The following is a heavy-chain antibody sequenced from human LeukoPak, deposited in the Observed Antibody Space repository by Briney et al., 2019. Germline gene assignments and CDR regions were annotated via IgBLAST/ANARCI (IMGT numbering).Heavy chain of an antibody. CDR2: ISSSSSTI. CDR3: ARVGATTFRAFDI. J-gene: IGHJ3*02. CDR1: GFTFSSYS. V-gene: IGHV3-48*04. Sequence: GGSLRLSCAASGFTFSSYSMNWVRQAPGKGLEWVSNISSSSSTIYYADSVKGRFTISRDNAKNSLYLQMNSLRAEDTAVYYCARVGATTFRAFDIWGQGTMVTVSS. D-gene: IGHD1-26*01.